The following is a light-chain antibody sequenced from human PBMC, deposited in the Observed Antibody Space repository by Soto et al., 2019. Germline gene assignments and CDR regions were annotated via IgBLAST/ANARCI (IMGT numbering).Light chain of an antibody. CDR3: AAWDDSLNGVV. J-gene: IGLJ2*01. Sequence: QSVLTQPPSASGTPGQTIAISCSGGRSNIGSHTVNWYQQLPGTAPRLLIYSNTQRPSGVPDRFSGSKSGTSASLAISGLQSEYEGDYYCAAWDDSLNGVVFGGGTQLTVL. CDR2: SNT. V-gene: IGLV1-44*01. CDR1: RSNIGSHT.